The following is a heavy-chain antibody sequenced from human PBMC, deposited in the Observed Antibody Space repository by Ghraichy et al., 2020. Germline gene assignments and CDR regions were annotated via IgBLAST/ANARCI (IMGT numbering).Heavy chain of an antibody. CDR1: GFTFDDYS. CDR3: AKDVGILGTTFIDH. Sequence: GGSLRLSCAASGFTFDDYSMHWVRQPPGEGLEWLSVVSWNGATTYYAASVRGRFTVSRDNSKNSLYLQMNSLRAEDTAFYYCAKDVGILGTTFIDHWGQGTMVTVSS. D-gene: IGHD1-1*01. CDR2: VSWNGATT. V-gene: IGHV3-43*01. J-gene: IGHJ4*02.